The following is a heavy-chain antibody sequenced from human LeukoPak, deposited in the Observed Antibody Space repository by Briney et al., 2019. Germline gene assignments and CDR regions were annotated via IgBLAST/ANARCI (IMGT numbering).Heavy chain of an antibody. Sequence: KASETLSLTCTVSGGSISSSNYYWGWIRQSPGMGLDWIGSISHTGSTYHNPSLKSRVTISVDTSKNQFSLKLSSVTAADTAVYYCARDWGYDWGQGTLVTVSS. D-gene: IGHD3-22*01. CDR1: GGSISSSNYY. J-gene: IGHJ4*02. V-gene: IGHV4-39*07. CDR2: ISHTGST. CDR3: ARDWGYD.